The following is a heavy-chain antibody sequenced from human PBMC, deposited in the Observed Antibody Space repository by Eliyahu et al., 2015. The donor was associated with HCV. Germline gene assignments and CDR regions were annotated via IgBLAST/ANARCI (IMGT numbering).Heavy chain of an antibody. CDR1: GFTFSDYA. J-gene: IGHJ4*02. CDR2: ITGGSTST. Sequence: HTGGSLRLSCAASGFTFSDYAMNWVRQAPGKGLEWVSAITGGSTSTYYADSVKGRFTISRDNPENRLYMEMNSLRVEDTAIYYCARGRYVSGAYPDYWGQGTLVTVSS. D-gene: IGHD3-10*01. V-gene: IGHV3-23*01. CDR3: ARGRYVSGAYPDY.